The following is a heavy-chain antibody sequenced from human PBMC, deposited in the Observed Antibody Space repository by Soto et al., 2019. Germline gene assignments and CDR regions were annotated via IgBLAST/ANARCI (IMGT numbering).Heavy chain of an antibody. D-gene: IGHD3-3*01. CDR3: AKEDLWSGYYTNSYYYGMDV. CDR2: ISGSGGST. CDR1: GFTFSSYA. V-gene: IGHV3-23*01. Sequence: PGGSLRLSCAASGFTFSSYAMSWVRQAPGKRLEWVSAISGSGGSTYYADSVKGRFTISRDNSKNTLYLQMNRLRAEDTAVYYCAKEDLWSGYYTNSYYYGMDVWGQGTTVTVSS. J-gene: IGHJ6*02.